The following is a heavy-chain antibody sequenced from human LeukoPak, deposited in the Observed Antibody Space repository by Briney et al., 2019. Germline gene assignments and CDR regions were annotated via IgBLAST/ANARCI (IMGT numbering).Heavy chain of an antibody. CDR1: GFTFSSYE. J-gene: IGHJ4*02. D-gene: IGHD6-13*01. Sequence: GGSLRLSCAASGFTFSSYEMNWIRQAPGKGLEWVSYISSSGSTIYYADSVKGRFTISRDNAKNSLYLQMNSLRAEDTAVYYCARDGPYSSSWYNWGQGTLVTVSS. V-gene: IGHV3-48*03. CDR3: ARDGPYSSSWYN. CDR2: ISSSGSTI.